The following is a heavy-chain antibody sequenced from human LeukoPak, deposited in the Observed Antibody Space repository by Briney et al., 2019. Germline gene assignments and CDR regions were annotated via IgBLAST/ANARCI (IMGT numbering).Heavy chain of an antibody. CDR3: ARIVLNWCMDY. J-gene: IGHJ4*02. Sequence: GGSLRLSCAASGFTFSSYSMTWVRQAPGRGLEWVSSFSGHGFSTEYADSVKGRFIISRDKDKNTLYLQMNSLRAEDTAVYYCARIVLNWCMDYWGQGTLVTVSS. CDR1: GFTFSSYS. V-gene: IGHV3-23*01. CDR2: FSGHGFST. D-gene: IGHD2-8*01.